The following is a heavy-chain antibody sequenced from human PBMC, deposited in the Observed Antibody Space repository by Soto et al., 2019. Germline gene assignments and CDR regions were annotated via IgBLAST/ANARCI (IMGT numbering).Heavy chain of an antibody. Sequence: QITLKESGPTLVKPTQTLTLTCTFSGFSLSTSGVGVGWIRQPPGKALEWLALIYWDDDKRYSPSLKSRLTNTKDTSKTQVVLTMTNMDPVDTATYYCAHRPSYCSGGSCYSGFDYWGQGTLVTVSS. V-gene: IGHV2-5*02. CDR3: AHRPSYCSGGSCYSGFDY. CDR1: GFSLSTSGVG. D-gene: IGHD2-15*01. J-gene: IGHJ4*02. CDR2: IYWDDDK.